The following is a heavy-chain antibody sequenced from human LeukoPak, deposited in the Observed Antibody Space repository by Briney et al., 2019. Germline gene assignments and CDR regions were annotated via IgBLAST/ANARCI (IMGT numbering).Heavy chain of an antibody. D-gene: IGHD3-22*01. J-gene: IGHJ1*01. CDR3: ARAPSEIGGYYPEYFRH. CDR1: GFTFSSYW. V-gene: IGHV3-74*01. Sequence: GSLRLSCAAAGFTFSSYWMHWVRQAPGKGLVWVSRINSDGSTRYADSVKGRFTISRDNAKNTVSLQMNSLRAEDTGVYYCARAPSEIGGYYPEYFRHWGQGTLVTVTP. CDR2: INSDGST.